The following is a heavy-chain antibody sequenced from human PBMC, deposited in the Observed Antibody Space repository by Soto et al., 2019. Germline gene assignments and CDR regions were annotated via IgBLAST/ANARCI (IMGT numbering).Heavy chain of an antibody. CDR2: ISSSSSTI. D-gene: IGHD2-21*02. CDR1: GFTFSSYS. Sequence: GGSLRLSCAASGFTFSSYSMNWVRQAPGKGLEWVSYISSSSSTIYYADSVKGRFTISRDNAKNSLYLQMNSLRDEDTAVYYCARDRAYCGGDCYHFDYWGQGTLVTVSS. J-gene: IGHJ4*02. V-gene: IGHV3-48*02. CDR3: ARDRAYCGGDCYHFDY.